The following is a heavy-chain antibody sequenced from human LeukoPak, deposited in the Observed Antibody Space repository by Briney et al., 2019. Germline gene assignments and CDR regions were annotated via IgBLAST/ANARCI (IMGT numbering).Heavy chain of an antibody. CDR2: ISFDGSNK. CDR1: GFTFSSYA. Sequence: GGSLRLSCAVSGFTFSSYAVHWVRQAPGKGLEWVAVISFDGSNKYYADSVKGRFTISRDNSKNTLYLQMNSLRADDTAVYYCAKARLRNDAFDIWGQGTRVTVSS. J-gene: IGHJ3*02. D-gene: IGHD4-17*01. V-gene: IGHV3-30*18. CDR3: AKARLRNDAFDI.